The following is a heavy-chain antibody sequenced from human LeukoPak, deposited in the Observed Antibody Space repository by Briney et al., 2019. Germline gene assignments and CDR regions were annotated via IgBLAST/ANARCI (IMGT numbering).Heavy chain of an antibody. CDR3: ARGLARFYGAASDF. CDR1: GGSISSGDYY. CDR2: IYYSGSA. V-gene: IGHV4-30-4*01. Sequence: SQTLSLTCTVSGGSISSGDYYWNWIRQPPGKGLEWIGFIYYSGSAYYNPSLKSRVIISVDTSKNQFSLNLSSVTAADTAVYFCARGLARFYGAASDFWGQGALVTVSS. D-gene: IGHD3-3*02. J-gene: IGHJ4*02.